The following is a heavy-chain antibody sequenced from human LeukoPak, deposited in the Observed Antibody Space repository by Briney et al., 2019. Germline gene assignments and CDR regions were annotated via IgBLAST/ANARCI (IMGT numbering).Heavy chain of an antibody. CDR1: GGSVTSTNW. CDR2: INHSGST. J-gene: IGHJ4*02. CDR3: ARGSLDDIVVVVAATRYFDY. V-gene: IGHV4-4*02. D-gene: IGHD2-15*01. Sequence: SETLSLTCDVSGGSVTSTNWWTWIRQPPGKGLEWIGEINHSGSTNYNPSLKSRVTVSVDTSKNQFSLKLSSVTAADTAVYYCARGSLDDIVVVVAATRYFDYWGQGTPVTVSS.